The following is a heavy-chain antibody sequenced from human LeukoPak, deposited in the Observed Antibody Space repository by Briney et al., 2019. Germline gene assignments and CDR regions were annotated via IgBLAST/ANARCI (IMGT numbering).Heavy chain of an antibody. CDR3: ARVTSGYCTGGTCHIPADFNY. CDR1: GYSFTNYD. CDR2: MNLNSGNT. V-gene: IGHV1-8*01. J-gene: IGHJ4*02. Sequence: ASVKVSCKAAGYSFTNYDVNWVRQATGQGLEWMGWMNLNSGNTGYAQNFQGRVSMTRDTSISTAYMELSSLRSEDTAVYYCARVTSGYCTGGTCHIPADFNYWGQGTLVTVSS. D-gene: IGHD2-8*02.